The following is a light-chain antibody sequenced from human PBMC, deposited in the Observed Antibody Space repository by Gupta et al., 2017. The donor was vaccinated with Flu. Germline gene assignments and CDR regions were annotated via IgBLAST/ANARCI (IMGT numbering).Light chain of an antibody. CDR2: EVS. CDR1: SSVVGCFNY. V-gene: IGLV2-14*01. CDR3: CSDTSRSIVV. J-gene: IGLJ2*01. Sequence: STTISCTGTSSVVGCFNYVSYNQHHASKPHILMVYEVSQCPAVYTRRFSGSKAENTSSLTISVHEEEDEADYYCCSDTSRSIVVFGGGTKLSVL.